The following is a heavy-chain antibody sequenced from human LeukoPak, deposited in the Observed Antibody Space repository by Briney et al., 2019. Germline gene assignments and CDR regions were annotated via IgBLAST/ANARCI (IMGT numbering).Heavy chain of an antibody. V-gene: IGHV3-48*04. CDR3: ARDSAAAGTGFDY. Sequence: GGSLRLSCAASGFTFSSYSMNWVRQAPGKGLEWVSYISSSSSTIYYADSVKGRFTISRDNAKNSLYLQMNSLRAEDTAVHYCARDSAAAGTGFDYWGQGTLVTVSS. D-gene: IGHD6-13*01. CDR2: ISSSSSTI. J-gene: IGHJ4*02. CDR1: GFTFSSYS.